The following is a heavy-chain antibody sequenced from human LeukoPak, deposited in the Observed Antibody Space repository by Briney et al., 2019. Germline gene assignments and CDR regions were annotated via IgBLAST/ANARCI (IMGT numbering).Heavy chain of an antibody. D-gene: IGHD2-8*01. CDR2: INTNTGNP. J-gene: IGHJ4*02. Sequence: ASVKVSCKASGYTFTSYAMNWVRQAPGQGLEWMGWINTNTGNPTYAQGFTGRFVFSLDTSVSTAYLQISSLKAEDTAVYYCARESYCTNGVCYNSGYGYWGQGTLVTVSS. CDR3: ARESYCTNGVCYNSGYGY. CDR1: GYTFTSYA. V-gene: IGHV7-4-1*02.